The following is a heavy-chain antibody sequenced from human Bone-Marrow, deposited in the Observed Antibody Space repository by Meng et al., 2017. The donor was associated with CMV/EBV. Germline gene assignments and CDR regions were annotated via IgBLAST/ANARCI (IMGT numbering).Heavy chain of an antibody. V-gene: IGHV3-66*02. Sequence: GESLKISCAASGFTVSSNYMSWVRQAPGKGLEWVSVIYSGGSTYYADSVKGRFTISRDNSKNTLYLQMNSLRAEDTAVYYCARDDLNDYGDYVEYYYGMDGWGQGTTVTVSS. J-gene: IGHJ6*02. CDR1: GFTVSSNY. CDR3: ARDDLNDYGDYVEYYYGMDG. D-gene: IGHD4-17*01. CDR2: IYSGGST.